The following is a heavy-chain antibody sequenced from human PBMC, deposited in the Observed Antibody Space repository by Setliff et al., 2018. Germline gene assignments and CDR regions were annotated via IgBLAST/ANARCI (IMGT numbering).Heavy chain of an antibody. CDR1: GLTFSTYK. J-gene: IGHJ4*02. CDR2: LFNDGINQ. Sequence: GGSLRLSCAASGLTFSTYKFHWVRQAPGKGLEWVAVLFNDGINQYYAESVTGRFAISRDISKNALYLQMNSLSAEDSAIYYCARSGGSNWQTKLDYWGQGTLVTVSS. CDR3: ARSGGSNWQTKLDY. D-gene: IGHD2-15*01. V-gene: IGHV3-30*09.